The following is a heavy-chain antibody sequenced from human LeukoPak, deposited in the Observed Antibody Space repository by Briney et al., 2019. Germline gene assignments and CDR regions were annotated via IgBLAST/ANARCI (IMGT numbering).Heavy chain of an antibody. CDR2: ISSSSNTI. CDR3: ARRPMGYYYMDV. J-gene: IGHJ6*03. Sequence: GGSLRLSCAGSGFTFSSYNMNWVRQAPGKGLEWVSYISSSSNTIKYADSVKGRFTISRDNAKNSLYLQMNSLRAEDTAVYHCARRPMGYYYMDVWGKGSTVTVSS. D-gene: IGHD5-24*01. V-gene: IGHV3-48*01. CDR1: GFTFSSYN.